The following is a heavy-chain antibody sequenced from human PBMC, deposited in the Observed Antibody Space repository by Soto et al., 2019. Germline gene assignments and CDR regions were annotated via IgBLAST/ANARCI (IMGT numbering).Heavy chain of an antibody. J-gene: IGHJ6*02. Sequence: SGTLSLTCTVSGGSISGYYWSWIRQPPGKGLEWIGYMYYSGSTNYNPSLKSRVTMSADTSKNQFSLKLTSVTAADTAVYYCARDMSYYYGMDVWGQGTTVTVSS. CDR3: ARDMSYYYGMDV. CDR2: MYYSGST. D-gene: IGHD3-10*02. CDR1: GGSISGYY. V-gene: IGHV4-59*01.